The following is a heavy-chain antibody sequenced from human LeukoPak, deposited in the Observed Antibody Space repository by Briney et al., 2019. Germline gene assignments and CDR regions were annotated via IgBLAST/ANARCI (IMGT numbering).Heavy chain of an antibody. CDR2: ISSSGNTI. Sequence: GGSLRLSCAASGFTFSDYYMSWIRQAPGKGLEWVSYISSSGNTIYYADSVKGRFTISRDNAKNSLYLQMNSLRAEDTAVYYCARDSLYGDYVFDYWGQGTLVTVSS. V-gene: IGHV3-11*01. CDR1: GFTFSDYY. CDR3: ARDSLYGDYVFDY. D-gene: IGHD4-17*01. J-gene: IGHJ4*02.